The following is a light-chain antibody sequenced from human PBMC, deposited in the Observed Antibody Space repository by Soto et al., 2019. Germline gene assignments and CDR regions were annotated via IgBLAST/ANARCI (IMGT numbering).Light chain of an antibody. CDR2: GSS. CDR1: QSVSSSY. J-gene: IGKJ1*01. V-gene: IGKV3-20*01. CDR3: LQSDNSPRT. Sequence: EIVLTQSPGTLSLSPGERATLSCRASQSVSSSYLAWYQQKPGQAPRLLVYGSSNRATGVSDRFSGSGSGTDVTLTISSLEPEDFAVYYCLQSDNSPRTFGQGTKVEI.